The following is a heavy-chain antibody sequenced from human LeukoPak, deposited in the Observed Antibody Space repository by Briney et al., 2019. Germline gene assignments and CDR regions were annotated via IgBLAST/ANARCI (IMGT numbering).Heavy chain of an antibody. D-gene: IGHD4-17*01. CDR3: ARVNVGNGDLDY. J-gene: IGHJ4*02. CDR1: GFTFSSYS. V-gene: IGHV3-21*01. CDR2: ISSSSSYI. Sequence: GGSLRLSCAASGFTFSSYSMNWVRQAPGKGLEWVSSISSSSSYIYYADSVKGRFTISRDNAKNSLYLQMNSLRAEDTAVYYCARVNVGNGDLDYWGQGTLVTVSS.